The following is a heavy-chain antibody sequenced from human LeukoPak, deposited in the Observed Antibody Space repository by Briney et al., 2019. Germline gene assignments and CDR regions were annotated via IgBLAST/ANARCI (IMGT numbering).Heavy chain of an antibody. V-gene: IGHV4-59*08. CDR1: GGSISSYY. Sequence: SETLSLTCSVSGGSISSYYWSWIRQPPGKGLEWIGYIYYSGSTNYNPSLKSRVTISVDTSKNQFSLKLSSVTAADTAVYYCAGAVGDYPRFDYWGQGTLVTVSS. J-gene: IGHJ4*02. D-gene: IGHD4-17*01. CDR3: AGAVGDYPRFDY. CDR2: IYYSGST.